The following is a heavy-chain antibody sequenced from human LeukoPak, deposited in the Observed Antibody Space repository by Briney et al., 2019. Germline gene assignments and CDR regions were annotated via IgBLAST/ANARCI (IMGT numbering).Heavy chain of an antibody. CDR3: ARNTTEVATAKWFDP. CDR1: GYSISSGDY. CDR2: IYHSGST. D-gene: IGHD2-21*02. J-gene: IGHJ5*02. Sequence: SETLSLTCAVSGYSISSGDYWGWIRQPPGKGLEWIGSIYHSGSTHYNPSLKSRVTISVDTSKNQFSLKLSSVTAADTAVYYCARNTTEVATAKWFDPWGQGTLVTVSS. V-gene: IGHV4-38-2*01.